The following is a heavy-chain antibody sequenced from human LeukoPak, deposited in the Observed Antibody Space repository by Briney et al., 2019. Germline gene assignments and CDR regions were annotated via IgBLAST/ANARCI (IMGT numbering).Heavy chain of an antibody. CDR3: ARGENCSSTSCYPLDAFDI. V-gene: IGHV1-69*05. Sequence: ASVKVSCKASGGTFSSYAISWVRQAPGQGLEWMGGIIPIFGTANYAQKFQGRVTITTDESTSTAYMELSSLRSEDTAVYYCARGENCSSTSCYPLDAFDIWGQGTMVTVSS. CDR2: IIPIFGTA. J-gene: IGHJ3*02. D-gene: IGHD2-2*01. CDR1: GGTFSSYA.